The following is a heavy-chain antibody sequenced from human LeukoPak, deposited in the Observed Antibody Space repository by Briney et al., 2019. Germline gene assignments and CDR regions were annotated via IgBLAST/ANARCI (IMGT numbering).Heavy chain of an antibody. CDR2: INPNSGGT. J-gene: IGHJ6*03. CDR1: GYTFTSYD. V-gene: IGHV1-2*02. D-gene: IGHD6-13*01. Sequence: ASVKVSCKASGYTFTSYDINWVRQAPGQGLEWMGWINPNSGGTNYAQKFQGKVTMTRDTSISTAYMELSRLRSDDTAVYYCARVAAAETGYYYMDVWGKGTTVTVSS. CDR3: ARVAAAETGYYYMDV.